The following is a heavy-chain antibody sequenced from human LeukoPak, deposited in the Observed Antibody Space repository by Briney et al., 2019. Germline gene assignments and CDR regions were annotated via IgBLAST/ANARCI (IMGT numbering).Heavy chain of an antibody. CDR1: GGSISSSSYY. CDR2: IYYSGST. D-gene: IGHD1-26*01. V-gene: IGHV4-39*01. J-gene: IGHJ4*02. Sequence: PSETLSLTCTVSGGSISSSSYYWGWIRQPPGKGLEWIGSIYYSGSTYYNPSPKSRVTISVDTSKNQFSLKLSSVTAADTAVYYCARHVVVGAIVDYWGQGTLVTVSS. CDR3: ARHVVVGAIVDY.